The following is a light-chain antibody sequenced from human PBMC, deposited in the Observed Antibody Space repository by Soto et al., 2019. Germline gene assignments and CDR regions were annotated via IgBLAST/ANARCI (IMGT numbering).Light chain of an antibody. V-gene: IGLV2-14*01. J-gene: IGLJ2*01. CDR1: MRDVGAYNL. CDR2: EVR. Sequence: QAVVTQPASVSGSPGQSITISCAGTMRDVGAYNLVSWYHQHPGRAPQLIIYEVRNRPSGISFRFSGSKSGNTASLTISGLQAEDEADYYCSSYTSKSSLIFGGGTKVTVL. CDR3: SSYTSKSSLI.